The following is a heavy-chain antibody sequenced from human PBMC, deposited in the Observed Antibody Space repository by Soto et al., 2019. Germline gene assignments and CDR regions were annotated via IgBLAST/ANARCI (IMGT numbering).Heavy chain of an antibody. CDR1: GGSFSGYY. J-gene: IGHJ3*02. Sequence: QVQLQQWGAGLLKPSETLSLTCAVYGGSFSGYYWSWIRQPPGKGLEWIGEINHSGSTNYNPSLKSRVTISVYTSKTQFSLKLSSVTAADTAVYYWARRYGEAFDIWGQGTMVTVSS. V-gene: IGHV4-34*01. D-gene: IGHD3-9*01. CDR3: ARRYGEAFDI. CDR2: INHSGST.